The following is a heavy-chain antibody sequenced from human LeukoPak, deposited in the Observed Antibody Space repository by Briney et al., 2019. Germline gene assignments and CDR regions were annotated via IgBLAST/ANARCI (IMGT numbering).Heavy chain of an antibody. CDR1: GGTFSSYA. V-gene: IGHV1-8*02. J-gene: IGHJ4*02. CDR2: MNPNSGNT. Sequence: ASVKVSCKASGGTFSSYAISWVRQATGQGLEWMGWMNPNSGNTGYAQKFQGRVTMTRNTSISTAYMELSSLRSEDTAVYYCARGRRAVAGLLYWGQGTLVTVSS. CDR3: ARGRRAVAGLLY. D-gene: IGHD6-19*01.